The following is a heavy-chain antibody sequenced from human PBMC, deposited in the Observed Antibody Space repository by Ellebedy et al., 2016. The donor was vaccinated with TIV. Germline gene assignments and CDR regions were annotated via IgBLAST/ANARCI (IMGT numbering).Heavy chain of an antibody. CDR2: INQDGSER. CDR1: GFTFSGYW. J-gene: IGHJ4*02. D-gene: IGHD3-10*01. CDR3: ARDHVMGSY. Sequence: GGSLRLSXAASGFTFSGYWMSWVRQAPGKGLEWVANINQDGSERNYVDSVKGRFAISRDNAKNSLYLQMNGLRVEDTAVYYCARDHVMGSYWGQGTLVSVSS. V-gene: IGHV3-7*01.